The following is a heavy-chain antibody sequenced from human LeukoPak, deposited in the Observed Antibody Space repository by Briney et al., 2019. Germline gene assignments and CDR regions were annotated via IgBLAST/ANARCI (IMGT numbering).Heavy chain of an antibody. CDR3: ARDHLELRRGQWFDP. CDR1: GASITSSNYY. V-gene: IGHV4-39*07. J-gene: IGHJ5*02. D-gene: IGHD1-7*01. CDR2: IYYTGIT. Sequence: SETLSLTCTVSGASITSSNYYWLWLRQPPGKGLEWIGSIYYTGITYYNPSLKSRVTISVDTSKNQFSLKLTSVTAADTAVYFCARDHLELRRGQWFDPWGQGTLVTVSS.